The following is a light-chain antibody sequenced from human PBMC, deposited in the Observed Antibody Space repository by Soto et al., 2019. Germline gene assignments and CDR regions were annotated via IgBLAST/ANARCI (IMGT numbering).Light chain of an antibody. CDR1: HSIASSY. CDR2: RTF. V-gene: IGKV3-20*01. CDR3: QQFSGPPLT. J-gene: IGKJ4*01. Sequence: DIVLTQSPGTLSLSPGERATLSCRASHSIASSYFAWYQQKPGQPPRLLLYRTFNRATGIPDRFSGSGSGTDFTLTISSREPEDFAVYFCQQFSGPPLTFGGGTKVEI.